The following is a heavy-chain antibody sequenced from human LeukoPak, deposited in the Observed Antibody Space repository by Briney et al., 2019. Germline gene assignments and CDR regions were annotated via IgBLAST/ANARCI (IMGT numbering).Heavy chain of an antibody. CDR2: ISSRVNTI. V-gene: IGHV3-48*04. Sequence: GGCLRLSCAASGVTFTIYGMHCVRHAPGGRLGWGSDISSRVNTIYYTDSVKGRFTITRDNAKNSLYLQMTSLRAEDTAGYYCARANAVRGLKPFDYWGQGTLVTVSS. D-gene: IGHD3-10*01. CDR3: ARANAVRGLKPFDY. CDR1: GVTFTIYG. J-gene: IGHJ4*02.